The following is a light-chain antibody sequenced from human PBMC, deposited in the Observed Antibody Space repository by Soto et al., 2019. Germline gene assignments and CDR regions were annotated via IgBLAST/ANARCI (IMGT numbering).Light chain of an antibody. CDR2: DAS. V-gene: IGKV3-11*01. J-gene: IGKJ5*01. Sequence: IGLRQSRVTLSWCAGERATLSCRASQSFSSYLAWYQQKPGQAPRLLIYDASNRATGIPARFSGSGSGTDFTLTISSLEPEDFAVYYCQQRSNWPTFGQGTRLEIK. CDR1: QSFSSY. CDR3: QQRSNWPT.